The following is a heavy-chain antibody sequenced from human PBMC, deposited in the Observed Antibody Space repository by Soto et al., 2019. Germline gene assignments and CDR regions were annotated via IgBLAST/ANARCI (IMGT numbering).Heavy chain of an antibody. V-gene: IGHV4-30-2*01. Sequence: QLQLQESGSGLVKPSQTLSLTCAVSGGSISSGGYSWSWIRQPPGKGLEWIGYIYHSGSTYYNPSLKSRVTISVDRSKNQFSLKLSSVTAADTAVYYCARGIKYYYDSSGPLYYFDYWGQGTLVTVSS. CDR1: GGSISSGGYS. D-gene: IGHD3-22*01. CDR3: ARGIKYYYDSSGPLYYFDY. CDR2: IYHSGST. J-gene: IGHJ4*02.